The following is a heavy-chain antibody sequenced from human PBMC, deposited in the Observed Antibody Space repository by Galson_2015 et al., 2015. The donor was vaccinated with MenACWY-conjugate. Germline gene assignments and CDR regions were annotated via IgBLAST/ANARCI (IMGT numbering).Heavy chain of an antibody. V-gene: IGHV3-53*01. CDR2: LYDDGTS. CDR1: GFSVTSHF. D-gene: IGHD2-21*01. J-gene: IGHJ4*02. Sequence: SLRLSCAASGFSVTSHFMGWVRQAPGKGLEWVALLYDDGTSRYADSVKGRFTISRDTLRNSLSLQMHGLRAEDTAMYFCAKIVRHPVGPYVDSWGQGTLVLVSS. CDR3: AKIVRHPVGPYVDS.